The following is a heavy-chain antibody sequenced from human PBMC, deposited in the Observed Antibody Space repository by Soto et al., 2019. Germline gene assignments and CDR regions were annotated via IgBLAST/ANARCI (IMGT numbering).Heavy chain of an antibody. D-gene: IGHD2-2*01. CDR3: ARPGRGLVVPGYYYGMDV. J-gene: IGHJ6*02. Sequence: GESLKISCKGSGYSFTSYWISWVRQMPGKGLEWMGRIDPSASYTNYSPSFQGHVTISADKSIRTAYLQWSSLMASDTAMYYCARPGRGLVVPGYYYGMDVWVQSTKATDS. CDR1: GYSFTSYW. V-gene: IGHV5-10-1*01. CDR2: IDPSASYT.